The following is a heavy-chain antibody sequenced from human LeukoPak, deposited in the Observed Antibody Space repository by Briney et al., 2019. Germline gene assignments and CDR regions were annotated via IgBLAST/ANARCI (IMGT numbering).Heavy chain of an antibody. CDR3: ARIGEVVVPAAAFDY. D-gene: IGHD2-2*01. V-gene: IGHV5-51*01. Sequence: GESLKISCKGSGYIFTSYWIGWVRQMPGKGLEWMGIIYPGDSDTRYSPSFQGQVTISADKSISTAYLQWSSLKASDTAMYYRARIGEVVVPAAAFDYWGQGTLVTVSS. J-gene: IGHJ4*02. CDR2: IYPGDSDT. CDR1: GYIFTSYW.